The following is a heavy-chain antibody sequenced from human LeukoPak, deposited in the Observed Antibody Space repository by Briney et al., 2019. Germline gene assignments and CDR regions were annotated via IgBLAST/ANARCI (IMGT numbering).Heavy chain of an antibody. CDR2: IKQDGSEK. Sequence: GGSLRLSCAASGFTFSNYWMSWVRQAPGKGLEWVANIKQDGSEKSYVDSVKGRFTISRDNAKNSLYLQMNSLRAEDTAVYYCARDDGGNYPTTLEYWGQGTLVTVSS. J-gene: IGHJ4*02. CDR1: GFTFSNYW. D-gene: IGHD4-23*01. CDR3: ARDDGGNYPTTLEY. V-gene: IGHV3-7*01.